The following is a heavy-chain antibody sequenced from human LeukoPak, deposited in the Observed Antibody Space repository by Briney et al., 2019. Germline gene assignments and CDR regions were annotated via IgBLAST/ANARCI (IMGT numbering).Heavy chain of an antibody. D-gene: IGHD3-22*01. CDR2: FDPEDGET. CDR1: GYALAELS. V-gene: IGHV1-24*01. Sequence: ASVKVSCKVSGYALAELSMHWVRQAPGKGLEWMGGFDPEDGETIYAQKFQGRVTMTEDTSTDTAYMELSSLRSEDTAVYYCARDGDSSGYASYYYYMDVWGKGTTVTVSS. CDR3: ARDGDSSGYASYYYYMDV. J-gene: IGHJ6*03.